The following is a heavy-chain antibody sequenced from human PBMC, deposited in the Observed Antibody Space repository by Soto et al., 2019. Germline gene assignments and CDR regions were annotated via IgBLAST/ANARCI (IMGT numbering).Heavy chain of an antibody. V-gene: IGHV3-73*01. CDR1: GFTFSDLP. J-gene: IGHJ4*02. Sequence: GSLRLSCAASGFTFSDLPVDWVRQASGKGLEWVGRIRGKRDSYATTYGESVEGRSTISRDDSKKTAYLQMDSLRTEDTAVYFCAHIRGWGQGTLVTVSS. CDR2: IRGKRDSYAT. D-gene: IGHD2-21*01. CDR3: AHIRG.